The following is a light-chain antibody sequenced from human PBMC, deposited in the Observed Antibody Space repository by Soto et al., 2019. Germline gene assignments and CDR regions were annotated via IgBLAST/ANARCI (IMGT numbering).Light chain of an antibody. J-gene: IGKJ1*01. CDR2: DAS. Sequence: PITPSSSTLYSSVGDRGTNTFLASQSISDWLAWFQQKPGKAPKVLIYDASTLESGVPSRFSGSGSGTEFTLTISSLQPEDSATYYCQQHNSSPWTFGQGTKVDIK. CDR1: QSISDW. CDR3: QQHNSSPWT. V-gene: IGKV1-5*01.